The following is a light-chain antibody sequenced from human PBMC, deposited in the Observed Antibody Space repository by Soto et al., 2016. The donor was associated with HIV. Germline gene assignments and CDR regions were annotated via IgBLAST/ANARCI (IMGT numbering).Light chain of an antibody. V-gene: IGLV3-19*01. CDR3: NSRDSSGNHVV. CDR1: SLRSYY. Sequence: SSELTQDPAVSVALGQTVRTTCQGDSLRSYYASWYQQKPGQAPVLVIYGKNNRPSGIPDRFSGSSSRNTASLTITGAQAEDEADYYCNSRDSSGNHVVFGGGTKLTVL. CDR2: GKN. J-gene: IGLJ2*01.